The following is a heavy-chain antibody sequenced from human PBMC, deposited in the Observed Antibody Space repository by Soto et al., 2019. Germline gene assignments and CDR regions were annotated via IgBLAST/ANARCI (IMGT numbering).Heavy chain of an antibody. J-gene: IGHJ4*02. CDR1: GYTFTNYW. CDR2: THPGDANT. D-gene: IGHD6-19*01. CDR3: ARHKRRAVPGLVPDF. V-gene: IGHV5-51*01. Sequence: PGESLNISCTGSGYTFTNYWIGWVRQMPGKGLEWMGITHPGDANTRYSPSFQGHVTISADKSVNSAYLQWRGLKASDTGVYFCARHKRRAVPGLVPDFWGQGTLVTVSS.